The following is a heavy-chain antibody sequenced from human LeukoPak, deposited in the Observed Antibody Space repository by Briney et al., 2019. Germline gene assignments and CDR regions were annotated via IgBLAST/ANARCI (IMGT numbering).Heavy chain of an antibody. CDR3: ASSPSYSVSSFDY. D-gene: IGHD2-21*01. V-gene: IGHV4-38-2*01. Sequence: PSEXLSLTCAVSGYSISSGYYWGWIRQPPGKGLEWIGSIYHSGSTYYNPSLKSRVTISVDPSKNQFSLKLSSVTAADTAVYYCASSPSYSVSSFDYWGQGTLVTVSS. CDR2: IYHSGST. CDR1: GYSISSGYY. J-gene: IGHJ4*02.